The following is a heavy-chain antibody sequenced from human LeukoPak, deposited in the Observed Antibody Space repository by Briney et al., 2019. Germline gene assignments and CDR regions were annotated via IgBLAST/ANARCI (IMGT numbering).Heavy chain of an antibody. D-gene: IGHD3-3*01. CDR1: GYSISSGYY. CDR3: ARVDYYDFWSGPFDY. V-gene: IGHV4-38-2*02. CDR2: IYHSGST. Sequence: SETLSLTCTVSGYSISSGYYWGWIRQPPGKGLEWIGSIYHSGSTYYNPSLKSRVTISVDTSKNQFSLKLSSVTAADTAVYYCARVDYYDFWSGPFDYWGQGTLVTVSS. J-gene: IGHJ4*02.